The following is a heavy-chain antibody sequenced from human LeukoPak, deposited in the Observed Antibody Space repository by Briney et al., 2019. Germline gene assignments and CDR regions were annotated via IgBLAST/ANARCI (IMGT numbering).Heavy chain of an antibody. Sequence: PSETLSLTCTVSGGSVSSGSYYWSWIRQPPGKGLEWIGYIYYSGSTNYNPSLKSRVAISVDTSKNQFSLKLSSVTAADTAVYYCAREGYSYGYNYWGQGTLVTVSS. CDR1: GGSVSSGSYY. CDR2: IYYSGST. J-gene: IGHJ4*02. CDR3: AREGYSYGYNY. D-gene: IGHD5-18*01. V-gene: IGHV4-61*01.